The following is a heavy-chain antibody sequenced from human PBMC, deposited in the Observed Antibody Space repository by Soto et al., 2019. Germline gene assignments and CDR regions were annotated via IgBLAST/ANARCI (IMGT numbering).Heavy chain of an antibody. J-gene: IGHJ3*02. CDR2: IYSGGST. CDR3: ASLFLEWLIEAFDI. V-gene: IGHV3-66*01. Sequence: PGGSLRLSCAASGFTVSSNYMSWVRQAPGKGLEWVSVIYSGGSTYYADSVKGRFTISRDNSKNTLYLQMNSLRAEDTAVYYCASLFLEWLIEAFDIWGQGTMVTVSS. CDR1: GFTVSSNY. D-gene: IGHD3-3*01.